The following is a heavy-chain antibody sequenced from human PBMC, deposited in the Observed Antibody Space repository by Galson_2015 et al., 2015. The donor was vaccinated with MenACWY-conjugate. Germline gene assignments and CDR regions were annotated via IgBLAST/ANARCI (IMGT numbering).Heavy chain of an antibody. D-gene: IGHD3-9*01. CDR2: IKQDGSET. J-gene: IGHJ4*02. CDR3: ARCIQITYSDILTAYDS. CDR1: GFTLCHYW. V-gene: IGHV3-7*03. Sequence: LRLSCAASGFTLCHYWMSWVRQAPGKGLEWVANIKQDGSETYYVESVKGRFTISRDNAKNSFYLQMDSLRAEDTAVYYCARCIQITYSDILTAYDSWGQGTLVIVSS.